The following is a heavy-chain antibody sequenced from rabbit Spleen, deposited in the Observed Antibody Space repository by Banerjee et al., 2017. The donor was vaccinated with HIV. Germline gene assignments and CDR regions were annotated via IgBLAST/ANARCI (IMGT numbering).Heavy chain of an antibody. V-gene: IGHV1S7*01. CDR3: VRDYRFYFNL. J-gene: IGHJ4*01. D-gene: IGHD7-1*01. Sequence: QLEESGGGLVKPEGSLTLTCKASGFDLSAYGMSWVRQAPGKGLEWIGYIDPIFSTTHYANWVNGRFTISSHNAQNTLYLQLNSLTAADTATYFCVRDYRFYFNLWGPGTLVTVS. CDR1: GFDLSAYG. CDR2: IDPIFSTT.